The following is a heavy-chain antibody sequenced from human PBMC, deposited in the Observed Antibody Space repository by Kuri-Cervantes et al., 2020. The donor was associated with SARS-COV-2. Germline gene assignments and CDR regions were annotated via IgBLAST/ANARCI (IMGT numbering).Heavy chain of an antibody. J-gene: IGHJ4*02. Sequence: GESLKISCAASGFTFSSYAMSLVRQAPGKGLEWVSAISGSGGSTYYADSVKGRFTISRDNSKNTLYLQMNSLRAEDTAVYYCAKELNEGYSSSWYFDYWGQGTLVTVSS. CDR1: GFTFSSYA. CDR3: AKELNEGYSSSWYFDY. CDR2: ISGSGGST. V-gene: IGHV3-23*01. D-gene: IGHD6-13*01.